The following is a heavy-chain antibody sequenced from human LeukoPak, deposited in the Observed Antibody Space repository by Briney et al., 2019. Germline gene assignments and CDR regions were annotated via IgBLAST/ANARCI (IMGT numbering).Heavy chain of an antibody. CDR3: ARDWSPPYQVLSPGYFDL. D-gene: IGHD2-2*01. Sequence: GGSLRLSCAASGFSFSRYSLNWVRQAPGKGLEWVSSITTSSRYIYYADSLKGRFTVSRDNAKNSLYLQINSLRAEDTAVYYCARDWSPPYQVLSPGYFDLWGRGTLVTVSS. CDR2: ITTSSRYI. CDR1: GFSFSRYS. V-gene: IGHV3-21*01. J-gene: IGHJ2*01.